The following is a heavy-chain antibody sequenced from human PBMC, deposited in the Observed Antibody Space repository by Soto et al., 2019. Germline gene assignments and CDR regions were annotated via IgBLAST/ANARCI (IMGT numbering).Heavy chain of an antibody. V-gene: IGHV6-1*01. Sequence: PSQTLSLTCTISGDSVCGNSAAWHWIRQSPSRCLEWLGRTYYRSRWYNDYAVSVKSRITVTPDTSKNQFSLHLNSVTPEDTAVYYCAREFPSYVSNHSYHDYWGQRALVTVSS. D-gene: IGHD5-18*01. CDR2: TYYRSRWYN. J-gene: IGHJ4*02. CDR1: GDSVCGNSAA. CDR3: AREFPSYVSNHSYHDY.